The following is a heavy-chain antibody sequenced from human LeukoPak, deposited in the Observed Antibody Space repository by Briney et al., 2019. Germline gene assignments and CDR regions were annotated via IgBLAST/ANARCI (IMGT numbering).Heavy chain of an antibody. CDR1: GGSISSYY. Sequence: PSETLSLTCTVSGGSISSYYWSWIRQSPGKGLEWIGYICNSGSTNFNPSLKSRVTISVDTSKNQFSLKMTSVTAADTAVYYCARTNRYAGGDRHFDYWGQGTLVTVSS. CDR2: ICNSGST. J-gene: IGHJ4*02. V-gene: IGHV4-59*01. D-gene: IGHD1-14*01. CDR3: ARTNRYAGGDRHFDY.